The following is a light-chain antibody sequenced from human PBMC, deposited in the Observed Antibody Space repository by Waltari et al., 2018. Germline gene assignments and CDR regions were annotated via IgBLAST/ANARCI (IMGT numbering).Light chain of an antibody. V-gene: IGKV3-20*01. J-gene: IGKJ1*01. CDR2: GAS. Sequence: IVLTQSPGTLSLSPGERATLSCRASQSVGRSVVWYQQKPGQAPRLLIYGASTRATGIPDRFSGSGSGTDFSLTVSRLEPEDFGLYYCQHNLRLPVTFGQGTKVEIK. CDR3: QHNLRLPVT. CDR1: QSVGRS.